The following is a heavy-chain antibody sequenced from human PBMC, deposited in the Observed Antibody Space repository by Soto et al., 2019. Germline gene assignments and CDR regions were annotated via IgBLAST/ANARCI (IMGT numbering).Heavy chain of an antibody. V-gene: IGHV3-30*18. CDR1: GFTFSSYG. Sequence: GGSLRLSCAASGFTFSSYGMHWVRQAPGKGLEWVAVISYDGSNKYYADSVKGRFTISRDNSKNTLYLQMNSLRAEDTAVYYCAKDLTRGDYGVHYFDYWGQGTLVTVSS. D-gene: IGHD4-17*01. CDR2: ISYDGSNK. CDR3: AKDLTRGDYGVHYFDY. J-gene: IGHJ4*02.